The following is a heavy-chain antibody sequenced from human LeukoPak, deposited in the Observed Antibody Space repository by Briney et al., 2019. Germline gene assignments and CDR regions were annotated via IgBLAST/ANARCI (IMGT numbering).Heavy chain of an antibody. V-gene: IGHV4-39*01. CDR3: ARLVIAAAGATDY. Sequence: SETLSLTRTVSGGSISSSSYYWGWIRQPPGKGLEWIGSIYYSGSTYYNPSLKSRVTISVDTSKNQFSLKLSSVTAADTAVYYCARLVIAAAGATDYWGQGTLVTVSS. CDR2: IYYSGST. D-gene: IGHD6-13*01. J-gene: IGHJ4*02. CDR1: GGSISSSSYY.